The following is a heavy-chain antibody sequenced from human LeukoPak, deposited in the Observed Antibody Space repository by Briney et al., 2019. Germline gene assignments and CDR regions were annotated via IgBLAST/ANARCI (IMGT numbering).Heavy chain of an antibody. Sequence: SVKVSCKASGGTFSSYAISWVRQAPGQGLEWMGRIIPILGITNYAQKFQGRVTITADKSTTTAYMELSSLRSEDTTVYYCARALWGDGYSYGYGDYWGQGTLVTVSS. J-gene: IGHJ4*02. V-gene: IGHV1-69*04. CDR2: IIPILGIT. CDR1: GGTFSSYA. D-gene: IGHD5-18*01. CDR3: ARALWGDGYSYGYGDY.